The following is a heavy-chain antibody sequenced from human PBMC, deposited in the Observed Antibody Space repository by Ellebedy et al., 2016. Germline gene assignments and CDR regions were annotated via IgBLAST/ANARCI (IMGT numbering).Heavy chain of an antibody. D-gene: IGHD6-19*01. CDR3: ARAPEGRQWLWYYYYMDV. CDR2: IKQDGSEK. Sequence: GESLKISXAASGFTFSSYWMSWVRQAPGKGLEWVANIKQDGSEKYYVDSVKGRFTISRDNAKNSLYLQMNSLRAEDTAVYYCARAPEGRQWLWYYYYMDVWGKGTTVTVSS. CDR1: GFTFSSYW. J-gene: IGHJ6*03. V-gene: IGHV3-7*01.